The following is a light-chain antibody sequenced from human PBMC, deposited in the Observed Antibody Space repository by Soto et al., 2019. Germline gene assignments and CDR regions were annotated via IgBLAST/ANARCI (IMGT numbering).Light chain of an antibody. J-gene: IGLJ1*01. CDR2: SDV. CDR3: ATWDDSLNGYV. Sequence: QSVLTQPPSASGTPGQGLIISCSGSSSNIGSNYVYWYRLLPGTAPKLVMFSDVTRPPGVPDRFSGSKSGTSASLAIGGLQSEDEADYHCATWDDSLNGYVFGSGTKLTVL. CDR1: SSNIGSNY. V-gene: IGLV1-44*01.